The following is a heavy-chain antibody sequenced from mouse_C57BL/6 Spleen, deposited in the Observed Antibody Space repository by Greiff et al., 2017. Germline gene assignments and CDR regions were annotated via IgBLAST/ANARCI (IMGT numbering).Heavy chain of an antibody. D-gene: IGHD2-4*01. J-gene: IGHJ4*01. CDR1: GYTFTSYW. Sequence: LQQPGAELVKPGASVKMSCKASGYTFTSYWITWVKQRPGQGLEWIGDIYPGSGSTNYNEKFKSKATLTVDPSSSTAYMQLSSLTSEDSAVYYCARKEGLRRYAMDYWGQGTSVTVSS. V-gene: IGHV1-55*01. CDR2: IYPGSGST. CDR3: ARKEGLRRYAMDY.